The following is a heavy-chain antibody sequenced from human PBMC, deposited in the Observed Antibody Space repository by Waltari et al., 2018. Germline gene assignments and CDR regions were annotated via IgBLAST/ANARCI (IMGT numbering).Heavy chain of an antibody. CDR1: GGSISSHY. D-gene: IGHD2-21*01. V-gene: IGHV4-59*11. CDR3: ARAYDSYYFDY. Sequence: QVQLQESGPGLVKPSETLSLTCTVPGGSISSHYWSWIRQPPGKGLEWIGYIYYSGSTNYNPSLKSRVTISVDTSKNQFSLKLSSVTAADTTVYYCARAYDSYYFDYWGQGTLVTVSS. J-gene: IGHJ4*02. CDR2: IYYSGST.